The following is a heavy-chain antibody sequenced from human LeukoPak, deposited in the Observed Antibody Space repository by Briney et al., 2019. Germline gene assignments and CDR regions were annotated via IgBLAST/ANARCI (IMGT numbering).Heavy chain of an antibody. J-gene: IGHJ4*02. CDR1: GGSISSSSYY. D-gene: IGHD1-14*01. Sequence: SETLSLTCTVSGGSISSSSYYWGWIRQPPGKGLEWIGSIYHSGSTYYNPSHKSRVTISVDTSKNQFSLKLTSVTAADTAVYFCARQEVGITIFDYWGQGTLVTVSS. CDR2: IYHSGST. V-gene: IGHV4-39*07. CDR3: ARQEVGITIFDY.